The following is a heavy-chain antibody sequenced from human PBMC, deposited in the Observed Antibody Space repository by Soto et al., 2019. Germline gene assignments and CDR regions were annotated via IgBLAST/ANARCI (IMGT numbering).Heavy chain of an antibody. CDR1: GYSISSGYY. CDR3: AGDCSSTSCPSYYYYGMDV. D-gene: IGHD2-2*01. CDR2: TYHSGST. Sequence: SETLSLTCAVSGYSISSGYYWGWIRQPPGKGLEWIGSTYHSGSTYYNPSLKSRVTISVDASKNQFSLKLSSVTAADTAVYYCAGDCSSTSCPSYYYYGMDVWGQGTTVTVSS. V-gene: IGHV4-38-2*02. J-gene: IGHJ6*02.